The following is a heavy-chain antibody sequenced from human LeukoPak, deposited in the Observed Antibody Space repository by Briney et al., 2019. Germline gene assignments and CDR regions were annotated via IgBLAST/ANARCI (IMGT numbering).Heavy chain of an antibody. Sequence: GESLKTSCKGSGYSFTNFWVSWVRQVPGKGLEWMGVIYLGDSDTRYSPSFQGQVTISADKSISTAYLQWSSLKASDTAMYYCARASGGRDAFDIWGQGTMVTVSS. V-gene: IGHV5-51*01. J-gene: IGHJ3*02. D-gene: IGHD3-10*01. CDR3: ARASGGRDAFDI. CDR1: GYSFTNFW. CDR2: IYLGDSDT.